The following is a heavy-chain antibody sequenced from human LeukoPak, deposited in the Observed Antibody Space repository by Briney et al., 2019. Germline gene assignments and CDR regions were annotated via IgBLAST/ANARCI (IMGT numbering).Heavy chain of an antibody. CDR3: ARDAAAAHPEYYFDY. D-gene: IGHD6-13*01. CDR2: INPSGGST. CDR1: GYTSTSYY. J-gene: IGHJ4*02. Sequence: ASVKVSCKASGYTSTSYYMHWVRQAPGQGLEWMGLINPSGGSTRYGQKFQGRVTMTRDMSTSTVYMELSSLRSEDTAVYYCARDAAAAHPEYYFDYWGQGTLVTVSS. V-gene: IGHV1-46*01.